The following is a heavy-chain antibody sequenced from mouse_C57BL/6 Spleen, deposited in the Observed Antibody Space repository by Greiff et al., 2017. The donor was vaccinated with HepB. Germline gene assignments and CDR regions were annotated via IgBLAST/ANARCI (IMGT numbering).Heavy chain of an antibody. CDR1: GFTFSSYG. CDR3: ARLGRAWFAY. V-gene: IGHV5-6*02. D-gene: IGHD4-1*01. CDR2: ISSGGSYT. Sequence: EVKLEESGGDLVKPGGSLKLSCAASGFTFSSYGMSWVRQTPDKRLEWVATISSGGSYTYYPDSVKGRFTISRDNAKNTLYLQMSSLKSEDTAMYYCARLGRAWFAYWGQRTLVTVSA. J-gene: IGHJ3*01.